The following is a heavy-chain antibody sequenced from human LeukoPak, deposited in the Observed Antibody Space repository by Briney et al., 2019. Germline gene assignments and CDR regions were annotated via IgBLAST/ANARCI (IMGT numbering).Heavy chain of an antibody. CDR1: GFTFTSYA. V-gene: IGHV3-30*04. CDR3: AKDGYCGSASCYGWFDP. Sequence: PGGSLRLSCTASGFTFTSYAMHWVRQAPGKGLEWVAVLSYDGSNNYYADSVRGRFTVSRDISKNTLFLQMDSLRVEDTAVYYCAKDGYCGSASCYGWFDPWGQETLVTVSS. CDR2: LSYDGSNN. J-gene: IGHJ5*02. D-gene: IGHD2-2*03.